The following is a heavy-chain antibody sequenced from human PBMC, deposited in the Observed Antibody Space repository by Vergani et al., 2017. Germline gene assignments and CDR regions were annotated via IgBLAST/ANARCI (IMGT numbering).Heavy chain of an antibody. CDR2: ISYDGSNK. Sequence: QVQLVESGGGVVQPGRSLRLSCAASGFTFSSYAMHWVRQAPGKGLEWVAVISYDGSNKSYADSVKGRFTISRDNSKNTLYLQMNSLRAEDTAVYYCARVLLWFGELFYWGQGTLVTVSS. D-gene: IGHD3-10*01. V-gene: IGHV3-30*04. J-gene: IGHJ4*02. CDR3: ARVLLWFGELFY. CDR1: GFTFSSYA.